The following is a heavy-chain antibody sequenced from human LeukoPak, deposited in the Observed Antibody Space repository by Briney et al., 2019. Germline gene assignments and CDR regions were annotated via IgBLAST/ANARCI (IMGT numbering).Heavy chain of an antibody. CDR2: IIPILGIA. J-gene: IGHJ6*03. D-gene: IGHD6-13*01. CDR3: ARGPRSSSWYYYYYYMDV. Sequence: ASVKVSCKASGGTFSSYAISWVRQAPGQGLEWMGRIIPILGIANYAQKFQGRVTITADKSTSTAYMGLSSLRSEDTAVYYCARGPRSSSWYYYYYYMDVWGKGTTVTVSS. CDR1: GGTFSSYA. V-gene: IGHV1-69*04.